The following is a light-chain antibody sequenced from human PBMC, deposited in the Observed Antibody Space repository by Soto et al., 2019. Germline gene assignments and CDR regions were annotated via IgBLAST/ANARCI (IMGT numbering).Light chain of an antibody. Sequence: DIVMTQSPDSLAVSLGERATINCKSSQSVLYSSNNKNYLAWYQQKPGQPPKLLIYWASTRESGVPDRFSGGGYGTDFTLTISSLQAEDVAVYYCQQYYGTPLTFGQGTKLEIK. J-gene: IGKJ2*01. CDR3: QQYYGTPLT. CDR1: QSVLYSSNNKNY. CDR2: WAS. V-gene: IGKV4-1*01.